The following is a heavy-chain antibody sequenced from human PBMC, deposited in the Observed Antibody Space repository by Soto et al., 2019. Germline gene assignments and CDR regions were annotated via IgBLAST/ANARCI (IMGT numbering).Heavy chain of an antibody. CDR1: DFSVTNAW. V-gene: IGHV3-15*01. Sequence: EVQLVESGGGLVKPGGSLRLSCAASDFSVTNAWMSWVRQAPGKGLEWVGRIKSKSDGGKKDYAAPVKGRFTISRDDSKNTLYLQMNSLKTEDTAVYYCTTYLYCSSTSCYPENWFDPWGQGTLVTVSS. CDR2: IKSKSDGGKK. CDR3: TTYLYCSSTSCYPENWFDP. J-gene: IGHJ5*02. D-gene: IGHD2-2*01.